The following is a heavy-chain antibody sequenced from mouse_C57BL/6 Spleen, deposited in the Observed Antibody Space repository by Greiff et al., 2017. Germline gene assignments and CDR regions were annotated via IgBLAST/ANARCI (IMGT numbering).Heavy chain of an antibody. J-gene: IGHJ4*01. CDR3: ARSTVVVRMGY. D-gene: IGHD1-1*01. Sequence: EVQLQESGGGLVQPGGSLSLSCAASGFTFTDYYMSWVRQPPGKALEWLGFIRNKANGYTTEYSASVKGRFTISRDNSQSFLYLQMNALRAEDSATYYCARSTVVVRMGYWGQRPSVTVSS. V-gene: IGHV7-3*01. CDR2: IRNKANGYTT. CDR1: GFTFTDYY.